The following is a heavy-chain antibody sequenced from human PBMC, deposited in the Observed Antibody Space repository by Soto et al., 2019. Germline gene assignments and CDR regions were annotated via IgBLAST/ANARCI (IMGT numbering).Heavy chain of an antibody. CDR1: GYTFTGYY. D-gene: IGHD1-26*01. CDR3: ASGPVGATTYFDY. J-gene: IGHJ4*02. CDR2: INPNSGGT. Sequence: ASVKVSCKASGYTFTGYYMHWVRQAPGQGLEWMGWINPNSGGTNYAQKLQGRVTMTRDTSISTAYMELSSLRSDDTAVYYCASGPVGATTYFDYWGQGTLVTISS. V-gene: IGHV1-2*02.